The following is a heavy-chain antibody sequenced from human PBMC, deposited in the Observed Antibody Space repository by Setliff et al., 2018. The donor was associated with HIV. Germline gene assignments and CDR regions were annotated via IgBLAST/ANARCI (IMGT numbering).Heavy chain of an antibody. V-gene: IGHV3-48*01. J-gene: IGHJ6*02. D-gene: IGHD3-10*01. CDR1: GFTFSSYS. Sequence: GGSLRLSCAASGFTFSSYSMNWVRQAPGKGLEWISYNGIINGAKHYADSMDGRFTISRDDAKNSLYLQMDSLRAEDTAVYYCARKFRPGHGVDVWGQGTTVTVSS. CDR2: NGIINGAK. CDR3: ARKFRPGHGVDV.